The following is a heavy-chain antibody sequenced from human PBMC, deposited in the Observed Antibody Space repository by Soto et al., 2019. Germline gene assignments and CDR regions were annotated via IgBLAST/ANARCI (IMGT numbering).Heavy chain of an antibody. CDR1: GGSISSGGYS. D-gene: IGHD2-2*01. CDR2: IYPSGST. J-gene: IGHJ6*03. V-gene: IGHV4-30-2*01. CDR3: ARAPAYYYMDG. Sequence: PSETLSLTCAVSGGSISSGGYSWSWIRQPPGKGLEWNGYIYPSGSTYYNPSLKSRATISVDRSKNQLSLKLTSVTAADTAVYYCARAPAYYYMDGRGKRTTVTVSS.